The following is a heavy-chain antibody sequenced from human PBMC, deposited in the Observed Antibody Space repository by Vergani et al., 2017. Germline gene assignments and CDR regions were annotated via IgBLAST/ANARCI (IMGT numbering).Heavy chain of an antibody. V-gene: IGHV4-59*01. Sequence: QVQLQESVPGLVKPSQTLSLTCTVSGGSISRYYWSWIRQPPGKGLEWIGYIYYSGSTNYNPSLKSRVTISVDTSNNQFSLKLRSVTAADTAVYYCAGDGGNSGYEYFDYWGKGSMVTVSS. D-gene: IGHD5-12*01. CDR1: GGSISRYY. CDR3: AGDGGNSGYEYFDY. CDR2: IYYSGST. J-gene: IGHJ4*02.